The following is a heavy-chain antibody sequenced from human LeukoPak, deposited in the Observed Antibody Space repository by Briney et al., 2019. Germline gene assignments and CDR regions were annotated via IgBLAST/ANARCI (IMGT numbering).Heavy chain of an antibody. CDR1: GLTFSNYW. J-gene: IGHJ4*02. Sequence: GGPLRLSCAVSGLTFSNYWMHWVRQAPGKGLVWVSRISNDGTSTSYADSVKGRFTISRDNAKNTLYLQMNNLRAEDTAVYYCATSALRPAAIGYWGQGTLVTVSS. CDR2: ISNDGTST. CDR3: ATSALRPAAIGY. V-gene: IGHV3-74*01. D-gene: IGHD2-2*02.